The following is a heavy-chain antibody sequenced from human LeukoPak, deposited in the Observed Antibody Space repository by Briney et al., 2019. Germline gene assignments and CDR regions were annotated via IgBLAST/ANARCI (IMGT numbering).Heavy chain of an antibody. V-gene: IGHV3-11*01. Sequence: GGSLRLSCAASGFTFSDYYMSWIRQAPGKGLEWVSYISSSGSTIYYADSVKGRFTISRDNAKNSLYLQMNSLRAEDTAEYYCARGGSSGWYASTGFDYWGQGTLVTVSS. CDR1: GFTFSDYY. CDR3: ARGGSSGWYASTGFDY. D-gene: IGHD6-19*01. CDR2: ISSSGSTI. J-gene: IGHJ4*02.